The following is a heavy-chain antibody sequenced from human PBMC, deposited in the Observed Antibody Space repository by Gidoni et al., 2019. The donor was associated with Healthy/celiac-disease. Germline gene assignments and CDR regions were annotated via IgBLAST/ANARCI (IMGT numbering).Heavy chain of an antibody. CDR1: GGSISSGGYY. D-gene: IGHD3-3*01. Sequence: QVQLQESGPGLVKPSQTLSLTCTVSGGSISSGGYYWSWIRQHPGKGLEWIGYIYYSGSTYYNPSLKSRVTISVDTSKNQFSLKLSSVTAADTAVYYCARGEWLLYYYYMDVWGKGTTVTVSS. CDR3: ARGEWLLYYYYMDV. V-gene: IGHV4-31*03. J-gene: IGHJ6*03. CDR2: IYYSGST.